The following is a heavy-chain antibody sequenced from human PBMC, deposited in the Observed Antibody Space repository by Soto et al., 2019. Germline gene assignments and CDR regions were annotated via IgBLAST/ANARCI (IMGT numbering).Heavy chain of an antibody. CDR2: IYYSGST. Sequence: SETLSLTCTVSGGSISSYYWSWIRQPPGKGLEWIGYIYYSGSTNYNPSLKSRVPISVDTSKNQCSLKLSSVTAADTAVYYCARVRGDIVVVPAVSFDYWGQGTLVTVSS. D-gene: IGHD2-2*01. J-gene: IGHJ4*02. V-gene: IGHV4-59*01. CDR1: GGSISSYY. CDR3: ARVRGDIVVVPAVSFDY.